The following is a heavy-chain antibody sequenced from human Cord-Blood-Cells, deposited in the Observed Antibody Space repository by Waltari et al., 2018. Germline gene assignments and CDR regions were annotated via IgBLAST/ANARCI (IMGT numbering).Heavy chain of an antibody. CDR3: VSEIRVNDAFDI. CDR1: GYSFTSYW. V-gene: IGHV5-51*03. D-gene: IGHD6-13*01. CDR2: SYTGDSDT. Sequence: EVQLVQSGAEVKKPGESLKISCKGSGYSFTSYWIGWVRQMPGKGLEWMGFSYTGDSDTRYGPSFQGKVTISADKSISTAYLQWSSLKASDTAMYYCVSEIRVNDAFDIWGQGTMVTVSS. J-gene: IGHJ3*02.